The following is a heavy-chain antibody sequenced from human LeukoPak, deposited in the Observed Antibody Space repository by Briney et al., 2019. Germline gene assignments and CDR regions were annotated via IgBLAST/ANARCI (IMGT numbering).Heavy chain of an antibody. D-gene: IGHD6-19*01. V-gene: IGHV4-59*01. CDR1: GDSSTNYY. CDR2: IYNSGTT. CDR3: GAESERWLVRS. J-gene: IGHJ4*02. Sequence: SETLSLTCTVSGDSSTNYYWSWIRQPPGKGLEWIGYIYNSGTTNYNPSLTSRVTISKDTSKNQFSLKLTSVTAADTAVYYCGAESERWLVRSWGQGTLVTVSS.